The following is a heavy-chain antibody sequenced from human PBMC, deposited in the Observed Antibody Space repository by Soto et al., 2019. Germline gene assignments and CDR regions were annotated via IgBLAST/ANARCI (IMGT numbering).Heavy chain of an antibody. CDR3: ARVGYSSCWSQIFDY. D-gene: IGHD6-19*01. CDR1: GFTFSTYA. V-gene: IGHV3-30-3*01. CDR2: ISYDGSNK. Sequence: QVQLVESGGGVVQPGRSLRLSCAASGFTFSTYAMHWVRQAPGKGLQWVAVISYDGSNKYYADSVKGRFTISRDYSKNMLYRQMNSLRAEDTAVYYCARVGYSSCWSQIFDYWGQGTLVTVSS. J-gene: IGHJ4*02.